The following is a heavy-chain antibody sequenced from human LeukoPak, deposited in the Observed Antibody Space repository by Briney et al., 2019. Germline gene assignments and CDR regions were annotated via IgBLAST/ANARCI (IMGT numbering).Heavy chain of an antibody. CDR3: ARDSVAVAGDRAFDI. D-gene: IGHD2-15*01. V-gene: IGHV4-59*01. CDR1: GGSISSYY. Sequence: SETLSLTCTVSGGSISSYYWSWIRQPPGKGLEWIGYIYYSGSTNYNPSLKSRVTISVDSSKNQFSLKLSSVTAADTAVYYCARDSVAVAGDRAFDIWGRGTMVTVSS. J-gene: IGHJ3*02. CDR2: IYYSGST.